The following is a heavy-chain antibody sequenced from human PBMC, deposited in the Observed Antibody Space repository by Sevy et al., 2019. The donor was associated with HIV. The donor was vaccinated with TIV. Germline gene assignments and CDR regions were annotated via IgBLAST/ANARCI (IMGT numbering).Heavy chain of an antibody. V-gene: IGHV4-39*01. J-gene: IGHJ4*01. CDR2: IYYTGTS. D-gene: IGHD3-3*01. Sequence: SETLSLTCTVSGDSIRSQSHYWAWIRQSPGKGLEWIASIYYTGTSYYNLSLRGRVTISVDTSKAQNSLKLTSVTAADTAVYFCARQVRFSGVIINHFDYWGHGTLVTVSS. CDR1: GDSIRSQSHY. CDR3: ARQVRFSGVIINHFDY.